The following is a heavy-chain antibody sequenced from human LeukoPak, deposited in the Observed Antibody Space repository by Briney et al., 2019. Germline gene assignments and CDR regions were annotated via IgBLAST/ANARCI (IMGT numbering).Heavy chain of an antibody. CDR3: AKDRPNYYDSSGHYYRRNGDY. D-gene: IGHD3-22*01. CDR1: GFTFSNHA. V-gene: IGHV3-23*01. J-gene: IGHJ4*02. CDR2: ISGSGGST. Sequence: GGSLRLSCAASGFTFSNHAMSWVRQAPGKGLEWVSAISGSGGSTYYADSVKGRFTISRDNSKNTVYLQMNSLRAEDTAVYYCAKDRPNYYDSSGHYYRRNGDYWGQGTLVTVSS.